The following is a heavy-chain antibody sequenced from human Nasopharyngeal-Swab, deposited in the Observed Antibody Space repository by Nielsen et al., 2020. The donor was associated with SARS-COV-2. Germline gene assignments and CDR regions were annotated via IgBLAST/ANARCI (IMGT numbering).Heavy chain of an antibody. Sequence: GGSLRLSCAVSGFTFSSYSMNWVRQAPGKGLEWVSSISSSGSYKYYADSVKGRFTISRDNAKNSLYLQMNSLRAEDTAVYYCARGPAGYTSSWYFFDYCGQGNLVTVSS. D-gene: IGHD6-13*01. J-gene: IGHJ4*02. CDR3: ARGPAGYTSSWYFFDY. CDR1: GFTFSSYS. V-gene: IGHV3-21*01. CDR2: ISSSGSYK.